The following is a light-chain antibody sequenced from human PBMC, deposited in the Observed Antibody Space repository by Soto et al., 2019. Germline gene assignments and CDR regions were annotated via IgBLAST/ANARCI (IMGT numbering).Light chain of an antibody. CDR3: QQREKWPRT. V-gene: IGKV3-11*01. CDR1: QSVGSY. J-gene: IGKJ2*01. CDR2: GAS. Sequence: DIVLTQSPGTLSLSPGERATLSCRASQSVGSYLAWFQHKPGQAPRLLIYGASNRATDIPGRFSGRGSGTDFTLTISSLESGDSAVYYCQQREKWPRTFGQGTKLEIK.